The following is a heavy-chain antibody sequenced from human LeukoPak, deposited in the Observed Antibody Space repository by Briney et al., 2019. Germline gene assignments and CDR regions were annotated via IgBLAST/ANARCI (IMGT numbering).Heavy chain of an antibody. J-gene: IGHJ6*02. D-gene: IGHD3-10*01. CDR2: LSYDGSNK. V-gene: IGHV3-30*18. CDR1: GFTFSSYG. Sequence: GGSLRLSCAASGFTFSSYGMHWVRLAPGKGLEWVAVLSYDGSNKYYADSVKGRFTISRDNSKNTLYLQMNSLRAEDTAVYYCAKVGLFGESTGGGYYYGMDVWGQGTTVTVSS. CDR3: AKVGLFGESTGGGYYYGMDV.